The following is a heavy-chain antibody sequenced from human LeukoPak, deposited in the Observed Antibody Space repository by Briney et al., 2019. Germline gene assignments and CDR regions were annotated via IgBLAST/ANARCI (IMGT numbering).Heavy chain of an antibody. CDR1: GGSISSYY. Sequence: KPSETLSLTCTVSGGSISSYYWSWIRQPPGKGLEWIGYIYYSGSTNCNPSLKSRVTISVDTSKNQFSLKLSSVTAADTAVYYCARHRDGPGYDYWGQGTLVTVSS. CDR2: IYYSGST. D-gene: IGHD1-14*01. CDR3: ARHRDGPGYDY. V-gene: IGHV4-59*08. J-gene: IGHJ4*02.